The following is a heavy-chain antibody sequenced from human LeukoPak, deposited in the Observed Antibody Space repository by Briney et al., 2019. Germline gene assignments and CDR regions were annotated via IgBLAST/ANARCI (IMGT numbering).Heavy chain of an antibody. V-gene: IGHV3-23*01. CDR1: GFTFSSFA. Sequence: GGSLRLSCAASGFTFSSFAMSWVRQAPGKGLEWVSTISSSGGATYYADSVKGRFTISRDNSKNTLYLQMNSLRPEDTAVYYCAKVGHIVVVPAAKYYFDYWGQGTLVTVSS. D-gene: IGHD2-2*01. CDR3: AKVGHIVVVPAAKYYFDY. CDR2: ISSSGGAT. J-gene: IGHJ4*02.